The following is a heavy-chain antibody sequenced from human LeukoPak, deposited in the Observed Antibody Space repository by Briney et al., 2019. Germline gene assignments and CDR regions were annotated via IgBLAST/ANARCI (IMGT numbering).Heavy chain of an antibody. CDR3: TRDGCSGGSCYYDLGDY. CDR2: IRSKDYGGTT. CDR1: GFSFGDYA. V-gene: IGHV3-49*03. Sequence: PGGSLRLSCTASGFSFGDYAMSWFRQAPGKGLEWVGFIRSKDYGGTTECAASVKGRFTISRDNSKSIAYLQMNSLKTEDTAVYYCTRDGCSGGSCYYDLGDYWGQGTLVTVSS. J-gene: IGHJ4*02. D-gene: IGHD2-15*01.